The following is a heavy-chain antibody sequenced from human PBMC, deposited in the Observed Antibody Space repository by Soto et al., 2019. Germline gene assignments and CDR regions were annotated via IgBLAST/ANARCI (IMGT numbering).Heavy chain of an antibody. V-gene: IGHV4-59*01. CDR1: GGSISSYY. Sequence: SETLSLTCTVSGGSISSYYWSWIRQPPGKGLEWVGYIYHSGSTNYNPSLKSRITISVDTSKNQFSLKLSSVTAADTAVYYCARRLGYRSGGICTYYFDYWGQGTLVTVSS. D-gene: IGHD2-15*01. CDR3: ARRLGYRSGGICTYYFDY. J-gene: IGHJ4*02. CDR2: IYHSGST.